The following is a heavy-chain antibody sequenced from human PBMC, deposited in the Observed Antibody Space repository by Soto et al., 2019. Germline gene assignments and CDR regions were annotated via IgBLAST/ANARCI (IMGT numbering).Heavy chain of an antibody. D-gene: IGHD3-22*01. CDR1: GGTFSSYA. CDR3: ARGYYDSSGYFWFDP. V-gene: IGHV1-69*13. Sequence: ASVKVSCKASGGTFSSYAISWVRQAPGQGLEWMGGIIPIFGTANYAQKFQGRVTITADESTSTAYMELSSLRSEDTAVHYCARGYYDSSGYFWFDPWGQGTLVTVSS. J-gene: IGHJ5*02. CDR2: IIPIFGTA.